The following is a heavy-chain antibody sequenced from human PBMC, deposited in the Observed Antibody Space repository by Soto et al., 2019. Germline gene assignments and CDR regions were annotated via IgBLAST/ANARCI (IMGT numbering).Heavy chain of an antibody. CDR1: GGXFSSYA. V-gene: IGHV1-69*13. J-gene: IGHJ4*02. CDR3: ARDSSRRLRGPLDY. D-gene: IGHD6-6*01. Sequence: ASVKVSCKASGGXFSSYAISWVRQAPGQGLEWMGGIIPIFGTANYAQKFQGRVTITADESTSTAYMELSSLRSEDTAVYYCARDSSRRLRGPLDYWGQGTLVTVSS. CDR2: IIPIFGTA.